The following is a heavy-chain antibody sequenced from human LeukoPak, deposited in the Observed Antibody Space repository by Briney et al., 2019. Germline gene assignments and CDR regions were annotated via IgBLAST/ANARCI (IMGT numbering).Heavy chain of an antibody. D-gene: IGHD4-11*01. J-gene: IGHJ6*03. V-gene: IGHV4-59*01. Sequence: SETLSLTCTASGGSISSYYWSWIRQPPGKGLEWIGYIYYSGSTNYNPSLKSRVTISVDTSKNRFSLKLSSVTAADTAVYYCARATVTLYYYMDVWGKGTTVTVSS. CDR1: GGSISSYY. CDR3: ARATVTLYYYMDV. CDR2: IYYSGST.